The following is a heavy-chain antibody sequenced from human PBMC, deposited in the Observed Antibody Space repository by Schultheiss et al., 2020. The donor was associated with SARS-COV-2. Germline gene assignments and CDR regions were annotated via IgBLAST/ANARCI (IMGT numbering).Heavy chain of an antibody. D-gene: IGHD3-3*01. CDR2: IYYSGST. V-gene: IGHV4-59*08. CDR3: ARLLWSPFYYYGMDV. CDR1: GGSFSGYY. J-gene: IGHJ6*02. Sequence: GSLRLSCAVYGGSFSGYYWSWIQQPPGKGLEWIGYIYYSGSTNYNPSLKSRVTISVDTSKNQFSLKLSSVTAADTAVYYCARLLWSPFYYYGMDVWGQGTTVTVSS.